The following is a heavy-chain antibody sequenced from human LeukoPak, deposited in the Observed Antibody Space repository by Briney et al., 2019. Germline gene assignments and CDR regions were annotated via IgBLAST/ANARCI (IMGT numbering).Heavy chain of an antibody. Sequence: GGSLRLSCAASGFSFSSYSMNWVRQAPGKGLEWVSSISNSNSFIYYADPVKGRFTISRDNTENSLYLQMNSLRAEDTAVYYCARDGGYSYGSDYWGQGTLVTVSS. CDR1: GFSFSSYS. D-gene: IGHD5-18*01. V-gene: IGHV3-21*01. CDR3: ARDGGYSYGSDY. J-gene: IGHJ4*02. CDR2: ISNSNSFI.